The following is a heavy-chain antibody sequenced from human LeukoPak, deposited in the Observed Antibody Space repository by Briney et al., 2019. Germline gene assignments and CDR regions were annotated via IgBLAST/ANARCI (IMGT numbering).Heavy chain of an antibody. D-gene: IGHD3-22*01. CDR3: ARGKYYYDSSGYNDAFDI. Sequence: SETLSLTCTVSGGFISSYYWSWIRQPPGKGLEWIGYIYYSGSTNYNPSLKSRVTISVDTSKNQSSLKLSSVTSADTAVYYCARGKYYYDSSGYNDAFDIWGQGTMVTVSS. J-gene: IGHJ3*02. V-gene: IGHV4-59*01. CDR2: IYYSGST. CDR1: GGFISSYY.